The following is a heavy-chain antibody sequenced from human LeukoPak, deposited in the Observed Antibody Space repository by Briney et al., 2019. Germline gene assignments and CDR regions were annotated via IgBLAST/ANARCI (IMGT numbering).Heavy chain of an antibody. D-gene: IGHD5-18*01. CDR3: ARDGGYSYGDFYYYYGMDV. V-gene: IGHV4-30-4*02. J-gene: IGHJ6*02. CDR1: GGSISSGDYY. Sequence: SETLSLTCTVSGGSISSGDYYWSWIRQPPGKGLEWIGYIFYSGSTYYTPSLKSRVTMSLDTSKNLFSLKLSSVTAADTAVYYCARDGGYSYGDFYYYYGMDVWGQGTTVTVSS. CDR2: IFYSGST.